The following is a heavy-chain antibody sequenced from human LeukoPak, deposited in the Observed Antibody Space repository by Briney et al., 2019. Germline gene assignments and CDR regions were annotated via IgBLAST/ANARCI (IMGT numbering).Heavy chain of an antibody. CDR2: IYPGDSDT. D-gene: IGHD3-10*01. J-gene: IGHJ4*02. CDR1: GYSFTSYW. Sequence: GESLKISCKGSGYSFTSYWIGWVRQMPGKGLEWMGIIYPGDSDTRYSPSFQGQVTISADKSISTAYLQWSSLKASDTAMNYCARSITMVRGVILGFDYWGQGTLVTVSS. V-gene: IGHV5-51*01. CDR3: ARSITMVRGVILGFDY.